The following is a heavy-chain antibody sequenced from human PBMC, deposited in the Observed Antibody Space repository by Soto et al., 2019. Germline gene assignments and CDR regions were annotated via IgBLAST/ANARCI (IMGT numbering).Heavy chain of an antibody. J-gene: IGHJ3*02. CDR3: ARDHYYDSSGYYSDAFDI. CDR2: IYSDGSAT. D-gene: IGHD3-22*01. V-gene: IGHV3-74*03. Sequence: GGSLRLSCAPSGFTFSYYWMHWVRHTPEKGLVWVARIYSDGSATTYADSVKGRFTISRDNAKNSLYLQMNSLRAEDTAVYYCARDHYYDSSGYYSDAFDIWGQGTMVTVSS. CDR1: GFTFSYYW.